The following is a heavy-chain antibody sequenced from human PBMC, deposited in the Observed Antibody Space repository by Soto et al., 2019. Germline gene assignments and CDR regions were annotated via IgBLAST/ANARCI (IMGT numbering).Heavy chain of an antibody. CDR3: ARQDGVLYYLDV. CDR2: IYYSGST. Sequence: SDTLSLTCTVSGGSISSYYWSWMRQPPGKGLEWIGYIYYSGSTNYNPSLKSRVTISVDTSKNQFSLKLSSVTAADTAVYYCARQDGVLYYLDVWGKGTTVNVSS. J-gene: IGHJ6*03. V-gene: IGHV4-59*08. CDR1: GGSISSYY. D-gene: IGHD2-8*01.